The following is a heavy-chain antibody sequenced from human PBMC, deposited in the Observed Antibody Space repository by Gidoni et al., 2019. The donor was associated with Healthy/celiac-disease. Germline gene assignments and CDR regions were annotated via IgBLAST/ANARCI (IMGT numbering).Heavy chain of an antibody. CDR1: GGTFRSYA. CDR3: ARAPLSLVVPAAFDY. Sequence: QVQLVQSGAEVKMPGSSVKVSCKASGGTFRSYAISWVRQAPGQGLEWMGGIIPIFGTANYAQKFQGRVTITADESTSTAYMELSSLRSEDTAVYYCARAPLSLVVPAAFDYWGQGTLVTVSS. D-gene: IGHD2-2*01. J-gene: IGHJ4*02. CDR2: IIPIFGTA. V-gene: IGHV1-69*01.